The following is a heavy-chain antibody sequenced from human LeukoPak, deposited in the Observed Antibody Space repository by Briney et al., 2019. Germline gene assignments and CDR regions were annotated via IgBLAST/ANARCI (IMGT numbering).Heavy chain of an antibody. CDR2: ISGSGGST. V-gene: IGHV3-23*01. J-gene: IGHJ3*02. CDR1: GFTFSSYA. Sequence: PGGSLRLSCAASGFTFSSYAMNWVRQAPGKGLEWVSAISGSGGSTNYADSVKGRFTISRDNSKNTLYLQMNSLRAQDTAVYYCARDGCGGDCYLGAFDIWGQGTMVIVSS. CDR3: ARDGCGGDCYLGAFDI. D-gene: IGHD2-21*02.